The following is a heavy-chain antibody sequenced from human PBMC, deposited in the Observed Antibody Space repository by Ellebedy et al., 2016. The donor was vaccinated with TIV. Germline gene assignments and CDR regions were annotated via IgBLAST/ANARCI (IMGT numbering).Heavy chain of an antibody. CDR3: AYGRSTVTLSYYYYGMDV. D-gene: IGHD4-17*01. CDR1: GDTFSSYA. V-gene: IGHV1-69*06. CDR2: IIPIFGTA. J-gene: IGHJ6*02. Sequence: ASVKVSXKASGDTFSSYAISWVRQAPGQGLEWMGGIIPIFGTANYAQKFQGRVTITADKSTSTAYMELSSLRSEDTAVYYCAYGRSTVTLSYYYYGMDVWGQGTTVTVSS.